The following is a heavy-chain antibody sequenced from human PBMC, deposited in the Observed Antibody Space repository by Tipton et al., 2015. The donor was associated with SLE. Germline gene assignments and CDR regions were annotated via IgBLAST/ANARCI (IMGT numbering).Heavy chain of an antibody. CDR3: ASALLDYFDY. D-gene: IGHD2-15*01. Sequence: GSLRLSCAASGFTFSSYSMNWVRQAPGKGLEWVSSISSSSSYIYYADSVKGRFTISRDNSKNTLYLQMNSLRAEDTAVYYCASALLDYFDYWGQGTLVTVSS. CDR1: GFTFSSYS. V-gene: IGHV3-21*01. CDR2: ISSSSSYI. J-gene: IGHJ4*02.